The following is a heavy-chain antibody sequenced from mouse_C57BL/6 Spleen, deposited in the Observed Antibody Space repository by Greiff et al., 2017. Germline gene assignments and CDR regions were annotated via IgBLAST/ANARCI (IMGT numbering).Heavy chain of an antibody. CDR1: GYTFTSYW. V-gene: IGHV1-55*01. J-gene: IGHJ4*01. Sequence: QVQLQQPGAELVKPGASVKMSCKASGYTFTSYWITWVKQRPGQGLEWIGDIYPGSGSTNYNEKFKSKATLTVDTASSTAYMQLSSLTSEDSAVYYCAKWYGYEESNYYAMDDWGQGTSVTVSS. CDR3: AKWYGYEESNYYAMDD. CDR2: IYPGSGST. D-gene: IGHD2-2*01.